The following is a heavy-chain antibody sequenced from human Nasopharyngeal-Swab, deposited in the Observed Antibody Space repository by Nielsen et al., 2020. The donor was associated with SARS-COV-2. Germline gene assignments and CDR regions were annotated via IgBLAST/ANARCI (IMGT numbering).Heavy chain of an antibody. CDR3: AKDSGAGFCSGGSCFPTNH. Sequence: GESLKISCTPSGFTFSSYAMNWVRQAPGKGLEWVSGISGTGDNTYYADSVKGRFTISRDSSKNTLYLQMNSLRAEDTAIYYCAKDSGAGFCSGGSCFPTNHWGQGTLVTVSS. CDR1: GFTFSSYA. CDR2: ISGTGDNT. D-gene: IGHD2-15*01. V-gene: IGHV3-23*01. J-gene: IGHJ5*02.